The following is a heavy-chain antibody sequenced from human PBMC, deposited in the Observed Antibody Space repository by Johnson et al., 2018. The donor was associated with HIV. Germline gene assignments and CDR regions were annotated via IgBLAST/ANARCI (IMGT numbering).Heavy chain of an antibody. CDR2: ISGGST. Sequence: VQLVESGGGVVQSGRSLRLSCAASGFTFSSYAMNWVRQAPGKGLEWVSSISGGSTYYADSRKGRFTIPRDNSKNTLYLHMNSLRAEDTAVYYCAKGRIVVAGFDAFDIWGQGTMVTVSS. CDR1: GFTFSSYA. CDR3: AKGRIVVAGFDAFDI. J-gene: IGHJ3*02. V-gene: IGHV3-23*04. D-gene: IGHD2-2*01.